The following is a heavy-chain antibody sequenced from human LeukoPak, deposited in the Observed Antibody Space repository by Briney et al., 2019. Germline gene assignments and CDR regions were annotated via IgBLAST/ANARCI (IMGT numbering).Heavy chain of an antibody. CDR1: GFPFIEYS. D-gene: IGHD6-6*01. J-gene: IGHJ3*02. CDR3: ARAHNQQLVSAFDI. CDR2: IGIDSGNT. V-gene: IGHV3-48*01. Sequence: GGSLRLSCTASGFPFIEYSMNWVRQAPGKGLEWISYIGIDSGNTRYADSVRGRFTISADKAKNSLYLQMNSLRAEDTAVYYCARAHNQQLVSAFDIWGQGTMVTVSS.